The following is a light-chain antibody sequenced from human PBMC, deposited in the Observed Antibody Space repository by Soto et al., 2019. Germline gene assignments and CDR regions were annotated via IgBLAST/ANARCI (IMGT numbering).Light chain of an antibody. CDR2: KAS. J-gene: IGKJ1*01. CDR3: QQYNSS. Sequence: DIQMTQSPSTLSASVGDRVTITCRASQSISNWLAWYQQKPGKAPKLLIYKASSLESGVPSMFSGSGSGTEFTLTISSLQPDDFATYYCQQYNSSFGQGTKVEIK. V-gene: IGKV1-5*03. CDR1: QSISNW.